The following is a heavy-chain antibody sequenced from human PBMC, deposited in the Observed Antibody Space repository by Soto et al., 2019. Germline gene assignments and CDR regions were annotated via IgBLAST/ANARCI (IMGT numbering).Heavy chain of an antibody. CDR1: GFSFSTYA. CDR2: IGSNGGSA. CDR3: AKDRKGWLGELFDF. Sequence: GGSLRLSCAASGFSFSTYAMTWVRQAPGKGLQWVSAIGSNGGSAYYTDSVKGRFNISRDNSKKMLYLQMNNLTAEDTAIYYCAKDRKGWLGELFDFWGQGTPVTVSS. J-gene: IGHJ4*02. V-gene: IGHV3-23*01. D-gene: IGHD3-10*01.